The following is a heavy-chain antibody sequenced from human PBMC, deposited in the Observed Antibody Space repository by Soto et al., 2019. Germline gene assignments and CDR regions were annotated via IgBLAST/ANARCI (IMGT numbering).Heavy chain of an antibody. D-gene: IGHD2-2*01. V-gene: IGHV3-30*03. CDR1: GFTFRTYG. CDR3: ATDLGSSTSCYRCHYGRDV. CDR2: ISYDGNNK. Sequence: EGSLRLSCAACGFTFRTYGMHWVREAPGKGREWVSLISYDGNNKYYADSVKGRFTVSRDNSKNTLFLQMNSLRPEDTAVYYCATDLGSSTSCYRCHYGRDVWGQGTTVTVSS. J-gene: IGHJ6*02.